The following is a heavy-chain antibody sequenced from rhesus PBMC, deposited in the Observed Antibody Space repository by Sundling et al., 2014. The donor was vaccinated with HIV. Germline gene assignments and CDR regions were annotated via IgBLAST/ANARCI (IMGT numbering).Heavy chain of an antibody. CDR2: ISGSSGNT. CDR1: GGSFSAYY. V-gene: IGHV4-165*01. J-gene: IGHJ6*01. D-gene: IGHD3-34*01. Sequence: QVQLQESGPGLVKPSETLSLTCAVSGGSFSAYYWGWIRQPPGKALEWIGYISGSSGNTDYNPSLKSRVTISTDRSKTQFSLKLRSMTAADTAVYYCVRARGGYGFDSWGQGVVVTVSS. CDR3: VRARGGYGFDS.